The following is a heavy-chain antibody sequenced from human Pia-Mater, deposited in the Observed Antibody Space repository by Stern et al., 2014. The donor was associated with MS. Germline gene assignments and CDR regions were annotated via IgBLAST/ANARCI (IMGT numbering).Heavy chain of an antibody. CDR2: ISHSGST. Sequence: QVQLVESGPGLVKPSGTLSLTCTVSGGSFSRSNWWRWVRQTPGKGLEWIGEISHSGSTSYTPSLKSRVTMSIDKSKRQFSLNLISVIAADTAVYYCVYGGFHSPFAYWGQGKLVTVSS. CDR3: VYGGFHSPFAY. J-gene: IGHJ4*02. CDR1: GGSFSRSNW. V-gene: IGHV4-4*02. D-gene: IGHD4-23*01.